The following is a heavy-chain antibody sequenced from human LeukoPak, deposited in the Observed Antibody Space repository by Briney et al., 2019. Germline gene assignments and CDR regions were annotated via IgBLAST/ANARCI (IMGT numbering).Heavy chain of an antibody. CDR3: ARGGGYSNANNWFDP. J-gene: IGHJ5*02. CDR2: ISSSSTYI. Sequence: GGSLRLSCAASGFTFSSYSMNWVRQAPGKGLEWVSSISSSSTYIYYADSVKGRFTISRDNAKSSLYLQMNSLRAEDTAVYFCARGGGYSNANNWFDPWGQGTLVTVSS. D-gene: IGHD5-18*01. V-gene: IGHV3-21*01. CDR1: GFTFSSYS.